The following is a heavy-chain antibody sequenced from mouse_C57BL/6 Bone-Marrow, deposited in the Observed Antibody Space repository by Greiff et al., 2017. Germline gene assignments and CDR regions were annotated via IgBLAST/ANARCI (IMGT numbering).Heavy chain of an antibody. Sequence: LQESGPELVKPGASVKISCKASGYTFTDYYINWVKQRPGQGLEWIGWIYPGSGNTKYNEKFKGKATLTVDTSSSTAYMQLSSLTSEDSAVYFCARSRGYYGNYSWFAYWGQGTLVTVSA. CDR2: IYPGSGNT. CDR3: ARSRGYYGNYSWFAY. V-gene: IGHV1-84*01. J-gene: IGHJ3*01. D-gene: IGHD2-1*01. CDR1: GYTFTDYY.